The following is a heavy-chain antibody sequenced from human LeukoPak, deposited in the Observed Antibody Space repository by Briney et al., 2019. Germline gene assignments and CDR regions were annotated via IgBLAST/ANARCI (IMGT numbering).Heavy chain of an antibody. CDR3: AKESVGYVPVD. CDR2: ITYNGANS. Sequence: GGSLRLSCVASGFTFSNYAMNWVRQAPGKGLEWVSTITYNGANSYYADSVKGGFTISRDSSKNTLYLQMNSLRAEDTAVYYCAKESVGYVPVDWGQGTLVIVSS. CDR1: GFTFSNYA. V-gene: IGHV3-23*01. D-gene: IGHD3-10*02. J-gene: IGHJ4*02.